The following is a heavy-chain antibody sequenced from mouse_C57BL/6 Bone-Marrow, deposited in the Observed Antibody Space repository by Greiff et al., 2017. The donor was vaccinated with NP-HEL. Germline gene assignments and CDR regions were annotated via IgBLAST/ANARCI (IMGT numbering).Heavy chain of an antibody. J-gene: IGHJ4*01. Sequence: QVQLQQSGAELVKPGASVKLSCKASGYTFTEYTIHWVKQRSGQGLEWIGWFYPGSGSIKYNEKFKDKATLTADKSSSTVYMELRRLTSEDSAVYFSARHGYYYGSTSGAMDYWGQGTSVTVSS. CDR2: FYPGSGSI. V-gene: IGHV1-62-2*01. CDR3: ARHGYYYGSTSGAMDY. CDR1: GYTFTEYT. D-gene: IGHD1-1*01.